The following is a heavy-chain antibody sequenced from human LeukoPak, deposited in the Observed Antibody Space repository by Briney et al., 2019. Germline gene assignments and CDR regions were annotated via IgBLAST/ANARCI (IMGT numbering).Heavy chain of an antibody. Sequence: GGSLRLSCAASGFTVSSNYMSWVRQAPGKGLEWVSVIYSGGSTYYADSVKGRFTISRDNSENTLYLQMNSLRAGDTAVYYCARDGSSSWYYFDYWGQGTLVTVSS. J-gene: IGHJ4*02. CDR3: ARDGSSSWYYFDY. D-gene: IGHD6-13*01. CDR1: GFTVSSNY. V-gene: IGHV3-66*01. CDR2: IYSGGST.